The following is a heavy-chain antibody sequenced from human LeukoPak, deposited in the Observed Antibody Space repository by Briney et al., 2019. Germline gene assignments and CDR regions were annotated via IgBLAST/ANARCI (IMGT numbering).Heavy chain of an antibody. CDR2: ISYDGSNK. CDR1: GFIFSSYA. Sequence: GGSLRLSCAASGFIFSSYAMHWVRQAPGKGLEWVAVISYDGSNKYADSVKGRFTISRGNAKNTLYLQMNSLRAEDTAVYYCARKRRDGYNLHPWGQGTLVTVSS. J-gene: IGHJ5*02. D-gene: IGHD5-24*01. CDR3: ARKRRDGYNLHP. V-gene: IGHV3-30*04.